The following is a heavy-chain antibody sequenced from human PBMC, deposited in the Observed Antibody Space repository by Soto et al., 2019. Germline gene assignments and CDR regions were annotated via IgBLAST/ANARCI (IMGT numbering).Heavy chain of an antibody. CDR2: IYWNDDN. D-gene: IGHD3-22*01. CDR3: AHRSSLTLHGTSGYIFDH. V-gene: IGHV2-5*01. CDR1: GVSLSTTGEG. Sequence: PTLVNPRQTLTLTCVFSGVSLSTTGEGVAWIRQPPGKALEWLALIYWNDDNRYSPSLKSRLTVTKDTSKNRVVLTVTNIDPVDPATYFCAHRSSLTLHGTSGYIFDHWGQGLLVTVSS. J-gene: IGHJ4*02.